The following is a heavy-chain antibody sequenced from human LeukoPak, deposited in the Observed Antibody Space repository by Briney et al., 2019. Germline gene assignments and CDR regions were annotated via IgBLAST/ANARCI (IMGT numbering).Heavy chain of an antibody. V-gene: IGHV3-30*03. D-gene: IGHD3-22*01. J-gene: IGHJ3*02. Sequence: PGGSLRLSCAASGFTFSSYGMHWVRQAPGKGLEWVAVISYDGSNKYYADSVKGRFTISKDNANNSVYLQRNSLRAEDTAVYYCARDHYHDSSGYIPAGDTFDIWGQGTMVTVSS. CDR2: ISYDGSNK. CDR3: ARDHYHDSSGYIPAGDTFDI. CDR1: GFTFSSYG.